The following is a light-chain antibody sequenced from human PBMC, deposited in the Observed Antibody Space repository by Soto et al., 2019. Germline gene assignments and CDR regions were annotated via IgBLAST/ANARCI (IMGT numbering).Light chain of an antibody. CDR1: PSISSSS. Sequence: EIVLTQSPGTLSLSPGERATLSCRASPSISSSSLAWYLQKPGQAPRLLIYDTSSRATGIPDRFSGSGSGTDFTLTISRLEPEDFAVYYCQQYGSSPRTFGQGTKVEIK. J-gene: IGKJ1*01. CDR3: QQYGSSPRT. CDR2: DTS. V-gene: IGKV3-20*01.